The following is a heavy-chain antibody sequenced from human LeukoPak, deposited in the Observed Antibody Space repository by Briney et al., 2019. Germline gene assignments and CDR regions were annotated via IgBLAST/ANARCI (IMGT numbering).Heavy chain of an antibody. CDR2: IYWDDDK. Sequence: SGPTLVNPTQTLTLTCTFSGFSLRISGVGVGWIRQPPGKALEWLALIYWDDDKRYGPSLKSRLTITKDTSKNQVVLTMTNMDPVDTGTYYCAHRSTALDAFDIWGQGTMVTVSS. V-gene: IGHV2-5*05. J-gene: IGHJ3*02. D-gene: IGHD2-2*01. CDR3: AHRSTALDAFDI. CDR1: GFSLRISGVG.